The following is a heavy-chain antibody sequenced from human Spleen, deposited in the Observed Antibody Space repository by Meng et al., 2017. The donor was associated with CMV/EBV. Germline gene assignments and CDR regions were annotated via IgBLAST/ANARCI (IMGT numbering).Heavy chain of an antibody. V-gene: IGHV4-4*02. CDR2: IYHSGGT. CDR1: GGSIITSTR. CDR3: ARDPYATGWAG. D-gene: IGHD2-2*01. J-gene: IGHJ4*02. Sequence: QMQLQDSGPGPLTPSGTLSLTCTVSGGSIITSTRLSWVRQHPGNGMEWIGEIYHSGGTNYNPSLRGRVTISLDKSKNQFSPTLRYMTAADTAVYYCARDPYATGWAGWGQGTLVTVSS.